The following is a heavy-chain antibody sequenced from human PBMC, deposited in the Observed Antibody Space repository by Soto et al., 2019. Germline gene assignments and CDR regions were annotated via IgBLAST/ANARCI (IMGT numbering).Heavy chain of an antibody. D-gene: IGHD2-8*01. CDR1: GFTFGDYA. CDR2: IRSKTYGGTT. J-gene: IGHJ5*02. Sequence: VQLVESGGNLVQPGRSLRLSCTASGFTFGDYALSWVRQAPGKGLEWVGFIRSKTYGGTTEYAASVKGRFTISRDDSKSIAYLQMNSLKTEDTAVYYCTRDWIHCTNGVCNWFDPWGQGTLVTVSS. V-gene: IGHV3-49*04. CDR3: TRDWIHCTNGVCNWFDP.